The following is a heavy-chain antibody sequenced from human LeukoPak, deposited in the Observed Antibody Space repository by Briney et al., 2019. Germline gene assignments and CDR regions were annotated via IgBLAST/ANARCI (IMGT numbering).Heavy chain of an antibody. CDR3: ASANYYYYYYMDV. CDR1: GGSISSYY. J-gene: IGHJ6*03. V-gene: IGHV4-59*01. Sequence: SETLSLTCSVSGGSISSYYWSWIRQPPGKGLEWIGYIYYSGSTNYNPSLKSRVTISVDTSKNQFSLKLSSVTAADTAVYYCASANYYYYYYMDVWGKGTTVTVSS. CDR2: IYYSGST.